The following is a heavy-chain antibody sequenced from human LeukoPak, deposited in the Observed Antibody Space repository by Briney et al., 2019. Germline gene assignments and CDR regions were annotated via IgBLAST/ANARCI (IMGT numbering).Heavy chain of an antibody. CDR3: ARGDYYDSSGYSGGLLPPDY. J-gene: IGHJ4*02. D-gene: IGHD3-22*01. Sequence: KPSETLSLTCTVSGGSISSSSYYWGWIRQPPGKGLEWIGSIYYRGSIYYNPSLKSRVTISVDTSKNQFSLKLSSVTAADTAVYYCARGDYYDSSGYSGGLLPPDYWGQGTLVTVSS. CDR1: GGSISSSSYY. CDR2: IYYRGSI. V-gene: IGHV4-39*07.